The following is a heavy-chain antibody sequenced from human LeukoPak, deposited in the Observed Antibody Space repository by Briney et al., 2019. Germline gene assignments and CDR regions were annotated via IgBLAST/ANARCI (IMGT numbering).Heavy chain of an antibody. J-gene: IGHJ3*02. CDR1: GGTFSSYA. CDR3: ARRSIDGYKSVDTFDI. Sequence: SVKVSCTASGGTFSSYAISWVRQAPGQGLEWMGGIIPIFGTANYAQKLQGRVTITTDESTSTAYMELSSLSCEDTAVYYWARRSIDGYKSVDTFDIWGQGTMVTVSS. D-gene: IGHD5-24*01. V-gene: IGHV1-69*05. CDR2: IIPIFGTA.